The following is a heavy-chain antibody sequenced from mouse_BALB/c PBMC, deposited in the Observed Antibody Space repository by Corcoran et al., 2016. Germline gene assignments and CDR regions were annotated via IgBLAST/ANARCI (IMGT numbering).Heavy chain of an antibody. CDR1: GFNIKDTY. V-gene: IGHV14-3*02. Sequence: EVQLQQSGAGLVKPGASVKLSCTASGFNIKDTYMHWVKQRPEHGLEWIGRIDPENGNTKYDPKFQGKDTITADTSSNTAYLQLSSLTSEDTAVYYCARDDGNYERFAYWGQGTLVTVSA. D-gene: IGHD2-1*01. CDR2: IDPENGNT. CDR3: ARDDGNYERFAY. J-gene: IGHJ3*01.